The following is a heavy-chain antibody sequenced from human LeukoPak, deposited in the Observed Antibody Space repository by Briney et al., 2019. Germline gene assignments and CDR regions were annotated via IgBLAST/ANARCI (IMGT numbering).Heavy chain of an antibody. CDR1: GFTFSSYW. CDR3: AREAGSYGDYDMYYYYGMDV. Sequence: GGSLRLSCAASGFTFSSYWMRWVRQAPGKGLEWVANIKQDGSEKYYVDSVKGRFTISRDNAKNSLYLQMNSLRAEDTAVYYCAREAGSYGDYDMYYYYGMDVWGKGTTVTVSS. CDR2: IKQDGSEK. D-gene: IGHD4-17*01. J-gene: IGHJ6*04. V-gene: IGHV3-7*03.